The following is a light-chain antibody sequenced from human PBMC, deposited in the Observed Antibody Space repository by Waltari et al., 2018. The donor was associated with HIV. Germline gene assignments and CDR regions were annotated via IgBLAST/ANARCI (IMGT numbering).Light chain of an antibody. CDR2: KAS. CDR3: QQYSSDPVT. V-gene: IGKV1-5*03. Sequence: IQMTQSRSTLSASVGDKITITCRASQSISNWLAWFQQKPGKAPKLLIYKASNLESAVPSRFSGSGSGTEFTLTRNSLQPYDFATYFCQQYSSDPVTFGRGTRVEVK. CDR1: QSISNW. J-gene: IGKJ4*01.